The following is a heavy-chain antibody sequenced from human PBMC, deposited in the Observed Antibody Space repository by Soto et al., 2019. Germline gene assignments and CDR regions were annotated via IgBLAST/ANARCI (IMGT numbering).Heavy chain of an antibody. Sequence: SETLSLTCTVSGGSISSGDYYWSWLRQPPGKGLEWIGYISYTGTTYYNPSLKSRVAISPDTSENQFSLKLTSVTAADTAVYYCARENLDTVTDSWGQGTLVTVSS. J-gene: IGHJ5*02. D-gene: IGHD4-17*01. CDR2: ISYTGTT. V-gene: IGHV4-30-4*01. CDR3: ARENLDTVTDS. CDR1: GGSISSGDYY.